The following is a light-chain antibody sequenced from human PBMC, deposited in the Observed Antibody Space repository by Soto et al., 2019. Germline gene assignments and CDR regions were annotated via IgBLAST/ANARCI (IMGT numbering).Light chain of an antibody. CDR2: GAS. V-gene: IGKV3-20*01. CDR3: QPYTGSRA. Sequence: EIVLTQAPATLSLSPGDRATLFARASQRVATSQLAWYQQKPAQAPRLLIGASTRASSIPDRLSVSGSGTDFPLTLPSLAPEDFAVYYCQPYTGSRAFCQGTKVDIK. J-gene: IGKJ1*01. CDR1: QRVATSQ.